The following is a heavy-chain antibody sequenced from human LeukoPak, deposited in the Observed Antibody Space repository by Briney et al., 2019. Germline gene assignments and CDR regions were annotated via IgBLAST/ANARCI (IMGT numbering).Heavy chain of an antibody. CDR3: ARGGSRWLQLLVVYHGMDV. CDR1: GYTFTGYY. Sequence: ASVTVSCKASGYTFTGYYMHWVRQAPGQGLEWMGWINPNSGGTNYARKFQGRVTMTRDTSISAAYMELSRLRSDDTAVYYCARGGSRWLQLLVVYHGMDVWGQGTTVTVSS. J-gene: IGHJ6*02. D-gene: IGHD5-24*01. CDR2: INPNSGGT. V-gene: IGHV1-2*02.